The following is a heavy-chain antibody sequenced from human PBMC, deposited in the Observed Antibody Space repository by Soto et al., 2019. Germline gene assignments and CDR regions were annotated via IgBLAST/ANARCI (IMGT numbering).Heavy chain of an antibody. D-gene: IGHD3-10*01. CDR2: IWYDGSNK. J-gene: IGHJ4*02. CDR1: GFTFSSYG. Sequence: QVQLVESGGGVVQPGRSLRLSCAASGFTFSSYGMHWVRQAPGKGLEWVAVIWYDGSNKYYADSVKGRFTISRDNSKNTVYLQMNSLRAEDTAVYYCARDSHGGDFDYWGQGTLVTVSS. V-gene: IGHV3-33*01. CDR3: ARDSHGGDFDY.